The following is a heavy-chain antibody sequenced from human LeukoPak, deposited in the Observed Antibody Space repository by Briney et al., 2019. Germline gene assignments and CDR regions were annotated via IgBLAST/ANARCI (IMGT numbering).Heavy chain of an antibody. J-gene: IGHJ5*02. V-gene: IGHV3-30-3*01. CDR2: ISYDGSNK. CDR3: ARGRKYSSSWYGRDWFDP. CDR1: GFTFSSYA. Sequence: GGFLRLSCAASGFTFSSYAMHWVRQAPGKGLEWVAVISYDGSNKYYADSVKGRFTISRDNSKNTLYLQMNSLRAEDTAVYYCARGRKYSSSWYGRDWFDPWGQGTLVTVSS. D-gene: IGHD6-13*01.